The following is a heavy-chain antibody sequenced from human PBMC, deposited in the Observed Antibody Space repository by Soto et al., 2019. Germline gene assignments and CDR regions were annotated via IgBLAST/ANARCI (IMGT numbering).Heavy chain of an antibody. Sequence: SETLSLTCTVSGGSVSSGSYYWSWIRQPPGKGLEWIGYIYYSGSTNYNPSLKSRVTISVDTSKNQFSLKLSSVTAADTAAYYCARDGITIFGVVTHNPYYYYGMDVWGQGTTVTVSS. CDR2: IYYSGST. V-gene: IGHV4-61*01. D-gene: IGHD3-3*01. CDR1: GGSVSSGSYY. CDR3: ARDGITIFGVVTHNPYYYYGMDV. J-gene: IGHJ6*02.